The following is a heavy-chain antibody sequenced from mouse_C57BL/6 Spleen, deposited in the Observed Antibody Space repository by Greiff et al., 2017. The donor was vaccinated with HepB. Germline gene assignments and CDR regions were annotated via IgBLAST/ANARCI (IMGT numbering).Heavy chain of an antibody. D-gene: IGHD1-1*01. CDR2: IYPGSGST. V-gene: IGHV1-55*01. J-gene: IGHJ1*03. CDR3: ARYPITAVGARGYFDG. Sequence: VQLQQSGAELVKPGASVKMSCKASGYTFTSYWITWVKQRPGQGLEWIGDIYPGSGSTNYNEKFKSKATLTVDTSSSTAYMQLSSLTSEDSAVYYCARYPITAVGARGYFDGWGTGTTVTVSS. CDR1: GYTFTSYW.